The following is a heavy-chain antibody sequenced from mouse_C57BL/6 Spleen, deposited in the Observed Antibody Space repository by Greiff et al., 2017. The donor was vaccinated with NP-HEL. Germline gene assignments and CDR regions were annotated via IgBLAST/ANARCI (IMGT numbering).Heavy chain of an antibody. J-gene: IGHJ2*01. Sequence: VQLQESGAELVKPGASVKMSCKASGYTFTSYWITWVKQRPGQGLEWIGDIYPGSGSTNYNEKFKSKATLTVDTSSSTAYMQLSSLTSEDSAVYSCARSTVMVTLDYWGQGTTLTVSS. CDR3: ARSTVMVTLDY. CDR1: GYTFTSYW. D-gene: IGHD2-2*01. V-gene: IGHV1-55*01. CDR2: IYPGSGST.